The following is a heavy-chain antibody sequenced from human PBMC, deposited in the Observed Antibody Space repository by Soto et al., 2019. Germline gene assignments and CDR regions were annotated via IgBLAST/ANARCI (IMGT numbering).Heavy chain of an antibody. Sequence: SETLSLTCAVSGGSISSGGYSWSWIRQPPGKGLEWIGYIYHSGSTYYNPSLKSRVTISVDRSKNQFSLKLSSVTAADTAVYYCARHQIIGQWELLSFFDYWGQGTLVTVSS. V-gene: IGHV4-30-2*01. D-gene: IGHD1-26*01. CDR3: ARHQIIGQWELLSFFDY. CDR2: IYHSGST. CDR1: GGSISSGGYS. J-gene: IGHJ4*02.